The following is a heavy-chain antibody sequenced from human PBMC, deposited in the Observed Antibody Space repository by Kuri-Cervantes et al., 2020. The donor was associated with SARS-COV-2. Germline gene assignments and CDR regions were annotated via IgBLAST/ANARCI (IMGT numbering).Heavy chain of an antibody. V-gene: IGHV4-61*02. CDR2: IYTSGST. CDR1: GGSISSGSYY. CDR3: ARGRADI. Sequence: LRLSCTVSGGSISSGSYYWSWIRQPAGKGLEWIGRIYTSGSTNYNPSLKSRVTISVDTSKNQFSLELSSVTAADTAVYYCARGRADIWGQGTMVTVSS. J-gene: IGHJ3*02.